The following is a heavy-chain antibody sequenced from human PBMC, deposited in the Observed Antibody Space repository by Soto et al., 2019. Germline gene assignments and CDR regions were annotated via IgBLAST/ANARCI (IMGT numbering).Heavy chain of an antibody. CDR3: ARDCSSTSCYRGEDV. J-gene: IGHJ6*02. CDR1: GFTFSSYS. D-gene: IGHD2-2*01. Sequence: EVQLVESGGGLVQPGGSLRLSCAASGFTFSSYSMNWVRQAPGKGLEWVSYISSSSSTIYYADSVKGRFTISRDNAKNSLYLQMNSLRDEATAVYYWARDCSSTSCYRGEDVWGQGTPVTVSS. CDR2: ISSSSSTI. V-gene: IGHV3-48*02.